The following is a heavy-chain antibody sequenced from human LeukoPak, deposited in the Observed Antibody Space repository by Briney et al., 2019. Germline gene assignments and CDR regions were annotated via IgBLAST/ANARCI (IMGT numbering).Heavy chain of an antibody. CDR2: SSTTGNTI. J-gene: IGHJ3*02. V-gene: IGHV3-48*02. CDR3: ARRGGGGRSDALDI. D-gene: IGHD2-21*01. CDR1: GFTFSAYS. Sequence: GGSLRLSCAASGFTFSAYSMIWVRQVPGKGLEWVSYSSTTGNTIHYTDSVKGRFTVSRDNAKNSLFLQMNSLRDEDTAVYYCARRGGGGRSDALDIWGQGTMVTVSS.